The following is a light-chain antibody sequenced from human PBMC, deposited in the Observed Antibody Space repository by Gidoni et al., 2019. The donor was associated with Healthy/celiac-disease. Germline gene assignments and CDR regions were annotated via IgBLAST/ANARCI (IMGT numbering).Light chain of an antibody. V-gene: IGKV1-33*01. CDR3: QHYDNFPYT. CDR2: DAS. CDR1: QDISNY. Sequence: LHIPHSPSSLSASVADRVTITCQASQDISNYLNWYQQKPGKAPKLLIYDASNLETGVPSRFSGSGSGTDFTFTISSLQPEDIGTYYCQHYDNFPYTFGEGTKVEIK. J-gene: IGKJ2*01.